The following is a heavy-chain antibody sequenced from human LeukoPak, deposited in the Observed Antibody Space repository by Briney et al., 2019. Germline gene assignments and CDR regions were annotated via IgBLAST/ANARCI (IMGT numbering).Heavy chain of an antibody. V-gene: IGHV4-39*01. D-gene: IGHD2-8*02. CDR2: ISYSGNT. J-gene: IGHJ3*01. CDR1: GGSIISSDYH. Sequence: SETLSLTCTVSGGSIISSDYHWGWVRQPPGKGLEWIGTISYSGNTDYNPSLRSRVAVSVDTSNNQFSLRLSSATAADTAVYHCARHCCTGPSKRVFDFWGQGTMATVSS. CDR3: ARHCCTGPSKRVFDF.